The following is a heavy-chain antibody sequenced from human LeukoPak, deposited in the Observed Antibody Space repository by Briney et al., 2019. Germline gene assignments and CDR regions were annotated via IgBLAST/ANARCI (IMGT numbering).Heavy chain of an antibody. J-gene: IGHJ4*02. CDR3: ARRDDLDY. CDR2: IRSYGNT. D-gene: IGHD1-1*01. Sequence: GGSLRLSCAASGFTFSDYYMSWIRQAPGKGLVWVSYIRSYGNTNYADSVRGRFTISRDNAKNSLYLQMNSLRAEDTAVYYCARRDDLDYWGQGTLVTVSS. V-gene: IGHV3-11*03. CDR1: GFTFSDYY.